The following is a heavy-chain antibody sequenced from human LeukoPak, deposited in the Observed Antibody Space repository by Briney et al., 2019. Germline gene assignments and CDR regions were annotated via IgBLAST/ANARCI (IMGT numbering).Heavy chain of an antibody. Sequence: GGSPRLSCGASGFTFSSFGMYWVRQAPGKGLEWVAVIWYDGSNDDYADSVKGRFTISRDNSKTTLYLQMNSLRLEDTAVYYCAGGTTVTTAFDYWGQGILVTVSS. J-gene: IGHJ4*02. V-gene: IGHV3-33*01. CDR1: GFTFSSFG. CDR3: AGGTTVTTAFDY. D-gene: IGHD4-11*01. CDR2: IWYDGSND.